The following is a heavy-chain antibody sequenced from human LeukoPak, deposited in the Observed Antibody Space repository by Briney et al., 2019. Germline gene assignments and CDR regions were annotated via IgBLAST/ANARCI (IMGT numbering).Heavy chain of an antibody. D-gene: IGHD3-10*01. CDR2: INHSGST. Sequence: QVQLQQWGAGLLKPSETLSLTCAVYGGSFSIYYWSWIRQPPGKGLEWIGEINHSGSTNYSPSLKSRVTISVDTSKRQFSLNMTSVTAADTAVYYCARNYYNLGRLDLWGQGTLVTVSS. J-gene: IGHJ5*02. V-gene: IGHV4-34*01. CDR3: ARNYYNLGRLDL. CDR1: GGSFSIYY.